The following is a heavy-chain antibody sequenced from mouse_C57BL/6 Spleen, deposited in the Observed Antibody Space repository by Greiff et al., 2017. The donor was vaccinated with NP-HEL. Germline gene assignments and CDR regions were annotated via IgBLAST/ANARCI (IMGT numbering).Heavy chain of an antibody. CDR1: GFTFSDYG. Sequence: EVMLVESGGGLVKPGGSLKLSCAASGFTFSDYGMHWVRQAPEKGLEWVAYISSGSSTIYYADTVKGRFTISRDNAKNTLFLQMTSLRSEDTAMYYCERELTGTFDYGGQGTTLTVSS. J-gene: IGHJ2*01. CDR2: ISSGSSTI. V-gene: IGHV5-17*01. D-gene: IGHD4-1*01. CDR3: ERELTGTFDY.